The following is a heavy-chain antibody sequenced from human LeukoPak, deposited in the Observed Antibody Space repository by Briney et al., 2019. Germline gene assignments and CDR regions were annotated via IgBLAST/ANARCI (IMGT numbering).Heavy chain of an antibody. Sequence: GSLRLSCAASGFTFTNYALHWVRQPPGKGLEWIGEISHSGSTNYNPSLKSRVTISVDTSKNQLSLKLSSVTAADTAVYYCAREAGIAAAIVWFDPWGQGTLVTVSS. D-gene: IGHD6-13*01. J-gene: IGHJ5*02. V-gene: IGHV4-34*01. CDR2: ISHSGST. CDR3: AREAGIAAAIVWFDP. CDR1: GFTFTNYA.